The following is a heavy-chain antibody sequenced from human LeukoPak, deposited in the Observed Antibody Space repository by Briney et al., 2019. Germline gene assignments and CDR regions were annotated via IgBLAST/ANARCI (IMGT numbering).Heavy chain of an antibody. CDR1: GFTFSSYW. CDR2: TKQDGSEK. V-gene: IGHV3-7*01. D-gene: IGHD3-3*01. J-gene: IGHJ3*02. Sequence: GGSLRLSCAASGFTFSSYWMSWVRQAPGKGLEWVANTKQDGSEKYYVDSVKGRFTISRDNAKNSLYLQMNSLRAEDTAVYYCGRHDFWSHDGAFDIWGQGTMVTVSS. CDR3: GRHDFWSHDGAFDI.